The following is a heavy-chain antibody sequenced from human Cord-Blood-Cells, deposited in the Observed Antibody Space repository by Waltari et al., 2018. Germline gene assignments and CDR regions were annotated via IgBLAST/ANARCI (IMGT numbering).Heavy chain of an antibody. V-gene: IGHV4-38-2*02. Sequence: QVQLQESGPGLVKPSETLSLTCTVSGYSISSGYSWGWIRQPPGKGLGWIGSIYHSGSTYYNPSLKSRVTISVETSKNQFSLKLSSVTAADTAVYYCARGGGYSYGYYFDYWGQGTLVTVSS. D-gene: IGHD5-18*01. CDR2: IYHSGST. CDR1: GYSISSGYS. J-gene: IGHJ4*02. CDR3: ARGGGYSYGYYFDY.